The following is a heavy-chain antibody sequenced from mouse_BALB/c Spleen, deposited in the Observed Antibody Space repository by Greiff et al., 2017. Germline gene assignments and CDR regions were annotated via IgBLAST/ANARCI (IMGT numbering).Heavy chain of an antibody. Sequence: EVKLVESGGGLVKPGGSLKLSCAASGFTFSDYYMYWVRQTPEKRLEWVATISDGGSYTYYPDSVKGRFTISRDNAKNNLYLQMSSLKSEDTAMYYCAYGNYFDYWGQGTTLTVSS. J-gene: IGHJ2*01. V-gene: IGHV5-4*02. CDR2: ISDGGSYT. CDR1: GFTFSDYY. CDR3: AYGNYFDY. D-gene: IGHD2-1*01.